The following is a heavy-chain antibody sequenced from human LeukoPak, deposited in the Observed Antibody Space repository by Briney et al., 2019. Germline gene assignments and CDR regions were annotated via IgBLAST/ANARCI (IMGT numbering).Heavy chain of an antibody. J-gene: IGHJ4*02. CDR1: GFTFSSYA. CDR3: AKVNTVDSGPYFDY. Sequence: EGSLRLSCAASGFTFSSYAMSWVRQAPGKGLEWVSAISGSGGSTYYADSVKGRFTISRDNSKNTLYLQMNSLRAEDTAVYYCAKVNTVDSGPYFDYWGQGTLVTVSS. V-gene: IGHV3-23*01. D-gene: IGHD3-22*01. CDR2: ISGSGGST.